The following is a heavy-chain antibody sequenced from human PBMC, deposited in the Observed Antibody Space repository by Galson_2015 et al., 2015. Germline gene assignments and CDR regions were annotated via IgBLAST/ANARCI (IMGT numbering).Heavy chain of an antibody. D-gene: IGHD6-19*01. CDR1: GFTFSSYG. Sequence: SLRLSCAASGFTFSSYGMHWVRQAPGKGLEWVAVIWYDGSNKYYADSVKGRFTISRDNSKNTLYLQMNSLRAEDTAVYYCARDKRYSSGWYVGCDYWGQGTLVTVSS. J-gene: IGHJ4*02. CDR3: ARDKRYSSGWYVGCDY. V-gene: IGHV3-33*01. CDR2: IWYDGSNK.